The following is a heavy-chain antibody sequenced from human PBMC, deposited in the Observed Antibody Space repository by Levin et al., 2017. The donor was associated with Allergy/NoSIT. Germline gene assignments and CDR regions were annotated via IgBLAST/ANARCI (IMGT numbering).Heavy chain of an antibody. CDR3: ARQYYDYVWGSYRFRASLYYFDY. CDR1: GYSFTSYW. V-gene: IGHV5-51*01. D-gene: IGHD3-16*02. Sequence: GESLKISCKGSGYSFTSYWIGWVRQMPGKGLEWMGIIYPGDSDTRYSPSFQGQVTISADKSISTAYLQWSSLKASDTAMYYCARQYYDYVWGSYRFRASLYYFDYWGQGTLVTVSS. J-gene: IGHJ4*02. CDR2: IYPGDSDT.